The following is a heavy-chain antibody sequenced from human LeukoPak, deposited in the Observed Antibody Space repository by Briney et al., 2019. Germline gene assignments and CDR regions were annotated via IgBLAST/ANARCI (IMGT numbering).Heavy chain of an antibody. D-gene: IGHD3-10*01. Sequence: GGSLRLSCAASAFTFSDYYMSWIRQAPAKGLEWVSYISSSSSYTNYADSVKGRFTISRDNAKNSLYLQMNSLRADDTAVYYCARGRARGVAAPFDYWGQGTLVTVSS. CDR1: AFTFSDYY. V-gene: IGHV3-11*05. J-gene: IGHJ4*02. CDR3: ARGRARGVAAPFDY. CDR2: ISSSSSYT.